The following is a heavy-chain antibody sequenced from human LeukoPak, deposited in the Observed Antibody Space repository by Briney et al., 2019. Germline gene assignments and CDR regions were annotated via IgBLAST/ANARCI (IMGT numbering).Heavy chain of an antibody. Sequence: PSETLSLTRAAYGGSFSGYYWSWIRQTSGKGLEWIGEINHSGDTRYNPSLKSRVTISVDTSKNQISLKLSSVTAADTAVYYCARPYMSGPAFDSWGQGSLVTVSS. CDR3: ARPYMSGPAFDS. V-gene: IGHV4-34*01. CDR2: INHSGDT. CDR1: GGSFSGYY. D-gene: IGHD6-19*01. J-gene: IGHJ4*02.